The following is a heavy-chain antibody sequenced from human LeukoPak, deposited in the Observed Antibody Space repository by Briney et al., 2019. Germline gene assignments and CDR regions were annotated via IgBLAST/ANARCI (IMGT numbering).Heavy chain of an antibody. CDR1: GFTFSSYA. CDR2: ISYDGSNK. Sequence: PGGSLRLSCAASGFTFSSYAMHWVRQAPGKGLEWVAVISYDGSNKYYADSVKGRFTISRDNSKNTLYLQMNSLRAEDTAVYYCAKDTSPYSGYVPFDYWGQGTLVTVSS. J-gene: IGHJ4*02. V-gene: IGHV3-30-3*01. CDR3: AKDTSPYSGYVPFDY. D-gene: IGHD5-12*01.